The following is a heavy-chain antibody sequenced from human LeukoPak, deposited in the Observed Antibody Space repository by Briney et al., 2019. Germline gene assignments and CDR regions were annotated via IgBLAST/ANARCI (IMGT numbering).Heavy chain of an antibody. J-gene: IGHJ3*02. D-gene: IGHD3-3*01. CDR3: AKAKRGYYSLDAFDI. CDR2: IRYDGSDK. CDR1: GFIFTDYG. V-gene: IGHV3-30*02. Sequence: GGSLRLSCAASGFIFTDYGMHWVRQAPGKGLEWLTFIRYDGSDKYYADSVKGRFTISRDNSKNTLYLQMNSLRAEDTAVYYCAKAKRGYYSLDAFDIWGQGTMVTVSS.